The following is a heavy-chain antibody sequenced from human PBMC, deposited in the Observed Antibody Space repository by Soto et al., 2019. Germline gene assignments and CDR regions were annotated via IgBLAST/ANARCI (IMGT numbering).Heavy chain of an antibody. CDR2: IKQDGSEK. V-gene: IGHV3-7*01. CDR1: GFTFSSYW. D-gene: IGHD1-7*01. J-gene: IGHJ3*02. CDR3: AREAEGGEGITGTKWVAFDI. Sequence: GGSLRLSCAASGFTFSSYWMSWVRQAPGKGLEWVANIKQDGSEKYYVDSVKGRFTISRDNAKNSLYLQMNSLRAEDTAVYYCAREAEGGEGITGTKWVAFDIWGQGTMVTVSS.